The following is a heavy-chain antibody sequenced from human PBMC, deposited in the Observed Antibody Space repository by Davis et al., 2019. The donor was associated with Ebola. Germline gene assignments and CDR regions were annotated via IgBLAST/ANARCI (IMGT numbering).Heavy chain of an antibody. Sequence: SCAASGFTFSSYWMHWVRQAPGKGLVWVSRINSDGSSTSYADSVKGRFTISRDNAKNTLYLQMNSLRAEDTAVYYCASGSSGWYYYYYGMDVWGQGTTVTVSS. D-gene: IGHD6-19*01. CDR3: ASGSSGWYYYYYGMDV. CDR1: GFTFSSYW. CDR2: INSDGSST. J-gene: IGHJ6*02. V-gene: IGHV3-74*01.